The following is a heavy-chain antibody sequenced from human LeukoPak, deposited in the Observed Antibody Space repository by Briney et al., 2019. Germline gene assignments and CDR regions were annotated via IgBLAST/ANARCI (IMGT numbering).Heavy chain of an antibody. V-gene: IGHV1-3*01. J-gene: IGHJ5*02. Sequence: ASVKVSCKASGYTFTSYAMHWVRQAPGQRLEWMGWINAGNGNTKYSQKFQGRVTITRGTSASTAYMELRSLRSDDTAVYYCARDSRKGRFDPWGQGTLVTVSS. CDR1: GYTFTSYA. CDR3: ARDSRKGRFDP. CDR2: INAGNGNT.